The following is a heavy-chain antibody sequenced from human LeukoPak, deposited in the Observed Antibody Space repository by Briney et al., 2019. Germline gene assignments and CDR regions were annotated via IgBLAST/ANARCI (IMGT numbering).Heavy chain of an antibody. V-gene: IGHV4-59*08. J-gene: IGHJ4*02. CDR2: IYYSGST. D-gene: IGHD4-23*01. CDR1: GCSISSYY. CDR3: ARHTTVVPPHYFDY. Sequence: SETLSLTCTVSGCSISSYYLSWIRQPPGKGLEWIGYIYYSGSTNYNPSLKSRVTISLDTSKNQISLKLSSVTAADTAVYYCARHTTVVPPHYFDYWGQGTLVTVSS.